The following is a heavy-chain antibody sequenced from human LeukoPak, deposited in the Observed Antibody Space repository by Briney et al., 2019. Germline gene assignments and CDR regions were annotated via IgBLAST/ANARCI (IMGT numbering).Heavy chain of an antibody. CDR3: ARERYYYDSSGYYGIANDY. Sequence: GGSLRLSCAVSGFTFSSYSMNWVRQAPGKGLEWVSYISSSSSTIYYADSVKGRFTISRDNAKNSLYLQMNSLRAEDTAVYYCARERYYYDSSGYYGIANDYWGQGTLVTVSS. CDR2: ISSSSSTI. V-gene: IGHV3-48*04. D-gene: IGHD3-22*01. J-gene: IGHJ4*02. CDR1: GFTFSSYS.